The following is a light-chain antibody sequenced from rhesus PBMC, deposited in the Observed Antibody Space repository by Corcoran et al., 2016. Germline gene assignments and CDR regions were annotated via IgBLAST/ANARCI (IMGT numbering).Light chain of an antibody. CDR3: QHGYGTPFT. J-gene: IGKJ3*01. V-gene: IGKV1-74*01. CDR2: KAS. Sequence: DIQMTQSPSSLSASVGDRVTITCRASENVYNYLNWFQQKPGKAPKLLIYKASTLQSGVPSRFSGSGSGAYYTFTISSLQPEDVATYYCQHGYGTPFTFGPGTKLHIK. CDR1: ENVYNY.